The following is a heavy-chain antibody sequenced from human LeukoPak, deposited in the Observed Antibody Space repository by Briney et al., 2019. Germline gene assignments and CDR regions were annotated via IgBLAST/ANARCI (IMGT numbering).Heavy chain of an antibody. CDR2: ISRSRTTI. Sequence: GGSLRLSCAASGFTFSDYSMNWVRQAPGRGLEWVSYISRSRTTIYYADSVRGRFTISRDNAKDSLHLHTNSLRAEDTAVYYCTRDSGFYGSGRSYDHWGQGTLVTVSS. CDR1: GFTFSDYS. CDR3: TRDSGFYGSGRSYDH. D-gene: IGHD3-10*01. J-gene: IGHJ4*02. V-gene: IGHV3-48*04.